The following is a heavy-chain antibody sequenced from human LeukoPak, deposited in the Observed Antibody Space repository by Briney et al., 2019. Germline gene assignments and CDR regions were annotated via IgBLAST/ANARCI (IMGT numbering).Heavy chain of an antibody. Sequence: SVKVSCKASGGTFSSYAISWVRQAPGQGLEWMGGIIPIFGTANYAQKFQGRVTITADESTTTAYMELSSLRSEDTAVYYCARNREYCSGGSCYHWFDPWGQGTLVTVSS. CDR2: IIPIFGTA. J-gene: IGHJ5*02. CDR3: ARNREYCSGGSCYHWFDP. D-gene: IGHD2-15*01. CDR1: GGTFSSYA. V-gene: IGHV1-69*13.